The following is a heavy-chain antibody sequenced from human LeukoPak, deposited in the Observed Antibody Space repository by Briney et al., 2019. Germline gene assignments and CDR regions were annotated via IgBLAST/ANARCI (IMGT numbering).Heavy chain of an antibody. J-gene: IGHJ4*02. CDR2: IYHSGST. CDR1: GGSISSGGYY. V-gene: IGHV4-30-2*01. Sequence: SETLSLTCTVSGGSISSGGYYWSWIRQPPGKGLEWIGYIYHSGSTYYNPSLKSRVTISVDRSKNQFSLKLSSVTAADTAVYYCAREDSLRGGDYWGQGTLVTVSS. D-gene: IGHD3-10*01. CDR3: AREDSLRGGDY.